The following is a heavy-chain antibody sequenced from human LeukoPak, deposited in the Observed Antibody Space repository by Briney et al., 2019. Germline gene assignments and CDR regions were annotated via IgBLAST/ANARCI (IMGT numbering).Heavy chain of an antibody. CDR1: GFTFSSYS. Sequence: GESLRLSCEASGFTFSSYSMTWVRQAPGKGLEWVSSMSSSSAYIYYADSLKGRFTISRDNAENSLYLEMNSLRAEDTAVYYCAKGWWNTGFDLWGQGTMVTVSP. CDR3: AKGWWNTGFDL. CDR2: MSSSSAYI. D-gene: IGHD2-15*01. V-gene: IGHV3-21*01. J-gene: IGHJ3*01.